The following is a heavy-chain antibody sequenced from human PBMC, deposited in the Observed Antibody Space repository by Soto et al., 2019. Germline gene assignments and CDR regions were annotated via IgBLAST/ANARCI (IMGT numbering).Heavy chain of an antibody. J-gene: IGHJ4*02. D-gene: IGHD3-22*01. Sequence: PSETLSLTCAVYGGSFSGYYWSWIRQPPGKGLEWIGEINHSGSTNYNPSLKSRVTISVDTSKNQFSLKLSSVTAADMAVYYCARDYYDSSGRPTIDYWGQGTLVTVS. CDR3: ARDYYDSSGRPTIDY. CDR1: GGSFSGYY. CDR2: INHSGST. V-gene: IGHV4-34*01.